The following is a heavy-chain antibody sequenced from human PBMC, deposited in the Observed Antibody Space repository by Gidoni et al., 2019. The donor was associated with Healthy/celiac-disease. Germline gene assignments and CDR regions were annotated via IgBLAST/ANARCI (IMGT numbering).Heavy chain of an antibody. CDR2: IASKAYGGTT. Sequence: EVQLVESGGGLVKPGRSLRLSCTASGFTFGDYAMSWCRQAPGKGLEWVGFIASKAYGGTTESAASWKGRFTISRDDSKSIAYLQMNSLKTEDTAVYYCTRGGITIFGVAAGFDYWGQGTLVTVSS. D-gene: IGHD3-3*01. J-gene: IGHJ4*02. CDR3: TRGGITIFGVAAGFDY. V-gene: IGHV3-49*05. CDR1: GFTFGDYA.